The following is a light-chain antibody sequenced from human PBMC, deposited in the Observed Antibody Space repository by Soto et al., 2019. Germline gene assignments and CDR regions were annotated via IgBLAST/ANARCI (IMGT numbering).Light chain of an antibody. V-gene: IGLV2-14*01. Sequence: QSVLTQPASVSGSPGQSITISCTGTSSDVGGYNYVSWYQQHPGKAPKLIIFEVSYRPSGISNRFSASKSGDTASLTISGLQAEDEADYYCCSYTDSRTHIFGSGTKVIVL. J-gene: IGLJ1*01. CDR1: SSDVGGYNY. CDR3: CSYTDSRTHI. CDR2: EVS.